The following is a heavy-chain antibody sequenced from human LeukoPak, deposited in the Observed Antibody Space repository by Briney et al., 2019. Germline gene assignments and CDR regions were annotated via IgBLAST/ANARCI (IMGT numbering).Heavy chain of an antibody. V-gene: IGHV3-43*02. CDR3: ARESGKSDY. J-gene: IGHJ4*02. CDR2: ISGDGVST. CDR1: GLPIGDFA. Sequence: GGSLRLSCVASGLPIGDFAMHWVRQAPGQGLEWVSLISGDGVSTFFADSVKGRFSISRDNSKNSLFLEMSSLRTEDTAMYYCARESGKSDYWGQGTLVAVSS.